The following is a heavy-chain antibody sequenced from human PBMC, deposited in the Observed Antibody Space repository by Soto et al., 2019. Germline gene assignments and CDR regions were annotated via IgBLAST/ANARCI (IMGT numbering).Heavy chain of an antibody. CDR1: GGTFSSYT. D-gene: IGHD4-17*01. CDR3: ARGDYGDYVIDY. Sequence: QVQLVQSGAEVKKPGSSVKVSCKASGGTFSSYTISWVRQAPGQGLEWMGRIIPILGIANYAQKFQGRVTITADKSTSTAYTELSSLRSEDTAVYYCARGDYGDYVIDYWGQGTLVTVSS. V-gene: IGHV1-69*02. CDR2: IIPILGIA. J-gene: IGHJ4*02.